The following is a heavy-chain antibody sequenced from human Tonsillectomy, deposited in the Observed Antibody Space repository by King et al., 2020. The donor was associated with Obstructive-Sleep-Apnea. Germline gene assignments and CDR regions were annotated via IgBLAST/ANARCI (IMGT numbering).Heavy chain of an antibody. J-gene: IGHJ1*01. CDR3: AKESPRVTTKQVEYFQH. Sequence: VQLVESGGGLVQPGGSVRLSCAASGFIFSSYAMNWVRQAPGKGLEWVSGISSSGGDTYYADSVKGRFTISRDNSKNSLYLQMNSLRVEDTAVYYCAKESPRVTTKQVEYFQHWGQGTLVSVSS. D-gene: IGHD1-1*01. CDR2: ISSSGGDT. V-gene: IGHV3-23*04. CDR1: GFIFSSYA.